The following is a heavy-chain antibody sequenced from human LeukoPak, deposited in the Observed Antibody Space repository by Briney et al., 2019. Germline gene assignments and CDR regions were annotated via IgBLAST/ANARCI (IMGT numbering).Heavy chain of an antibody. Sequence: SVKVSCKASGGTFSSYAISWVRQAPGQGLEWMGGIIPIFGTANYAQKFQGRVTITTDEPTSTAYMELSSLRSEDTAVYYCARAGGWNYVTEYYYMDVWGKGTTVTVSS. CDR3: ARAGGWNYVTEYYYMDV. D-gene: IGHD1-7*01. CDR1: GGTFSSYA. J-gene: IGHJ6*03. CDR2: IIPIFGTA. V-gene: IGHV1-69*05.